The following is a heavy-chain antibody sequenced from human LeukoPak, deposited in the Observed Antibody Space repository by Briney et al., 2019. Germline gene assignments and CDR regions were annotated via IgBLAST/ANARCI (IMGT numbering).Heavy chain of an antibody. CDR2: LSGSGDSK. V-gene: IGHV3-11*01. D-gene: IGHD4-11*01. Sequence: GGSLRLSCVAFGFTFSDYYMSWVRQAPGKGLEWVSDLSGSGDSKFYADSVKGRFTVSRDNARKSLYLQVNSLRAEDTAIYYCARRAYSNHFFDYWGQGTLVTVSP. CDR3: ARRAYSNHFFDY. J-gene: IGHJ4*02. CDR1: GFTFSDYY.